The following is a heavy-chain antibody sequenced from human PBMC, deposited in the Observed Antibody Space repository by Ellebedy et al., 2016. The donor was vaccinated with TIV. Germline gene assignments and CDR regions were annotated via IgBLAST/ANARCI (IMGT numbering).Heavy chain of an antibody. D-gene: IGHD5-18*01. Sequence: GESLKISXAASGFTFSSYAMHWVRQAPGKGLEWVAVISYDGSNKYYADSVKGRFTISRDNSKNTLYLQMNSLRAEDTAVYYCARESIGIYSYGIFDYWGQGTLVTVSS. CDR3: ARESIGIYSYGIFDY. V-gene: IGHV3-30-3*01. J-gene: IGHJ4*02. CDR2: ISYDGSNK. CDR1: GFTFSSYA.